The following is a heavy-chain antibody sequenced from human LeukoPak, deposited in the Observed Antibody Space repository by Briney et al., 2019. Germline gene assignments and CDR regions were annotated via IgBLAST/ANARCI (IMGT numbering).Heavy chain of an antibody. CDR2: ISGSGDKK. Sequence: GGSLRLSCAASGFTFNNYWMSWVRQSPGKGLEWLSAISGSGDKKYYAASVKGRFTISRDTSKNTLYLQMSSLRAEDTAVYYCAKESTIFGVVIDAFHIWGHGTMVTVSS. CDR1: GFTFNNYW. J-gene: IGHJ3*02. CDR3: AKESTIFGVVIDAFHI. V-gene: IGHV3-23*01. D-gene: IGHD3-3*01.